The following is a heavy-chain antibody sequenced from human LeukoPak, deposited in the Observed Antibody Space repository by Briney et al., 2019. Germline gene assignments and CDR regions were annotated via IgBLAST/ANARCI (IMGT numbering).Heavy chain of an antibody. J-gene: IGHJ5*02. V-gene: IGHV1-69*06. CDR1: GGTFSSYA. CDR3: ARALYYYGSGSYHYNWFDP. CDR2: IIPIFGTA. D-gene: IGHD3-10*01. Sequence: SVKLSCTASGGTFSSYAISWVRQAPGQGLEWMGGIIPIFGTAHYAQKFQGRVTITADKSTSTAYMELSSLRSEDTAVYYCARALYYYGSGSYHYNWFDPWGQGTLVTVSS.